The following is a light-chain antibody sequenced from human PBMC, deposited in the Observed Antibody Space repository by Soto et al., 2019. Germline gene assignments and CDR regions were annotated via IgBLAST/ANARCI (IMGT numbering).Light chain of an antibody. J-gene: IGKJ1*01. V-gene: IGKV1-5*01. CDR1: QSISTW. Sequence: DIQMTQSPSSLSAFVGDRVTFTCRASQSISTWLAWYQQKPGKAPKLLIYGASSLASGVPSRFSGSGSGTEFTLTISSLQPDDFATYYCQQHNGYSERMFGQGTKVDI. CDR2: GAS. CDR3: QQHNGYSERM.